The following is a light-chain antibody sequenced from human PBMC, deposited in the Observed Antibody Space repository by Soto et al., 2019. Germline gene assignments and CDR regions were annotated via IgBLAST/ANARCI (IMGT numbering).Light chain of an antibody. J-gene: IGKJ1*01. V-gene: IGKV2-24*01. CDR3: MQAAKLRT. Sequence: IVLTQTPLSSAVTLGQPASFSCESSESLVPSDGQTYLGWLHLRPGQPPRLLIYHISKRPPGVPDSFSGSGAGTNFTLQISRVEPEEVGIFYCMQAAKLRTFGQGPKGEIK. CDR2: HIS. CDR1: ESLVPSDGQTY.